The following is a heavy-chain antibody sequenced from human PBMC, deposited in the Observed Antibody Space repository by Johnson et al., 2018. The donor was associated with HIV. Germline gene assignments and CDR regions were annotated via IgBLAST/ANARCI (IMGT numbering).Heavy chain of an antibody. D-gene: IGHD1-26*01. V-gene: IGHV3-74*01. CDR1: GFTFSSYW. CDR3: AKDLINSGIDPQAFDV. Sequence: VQLVESGGGVVQPGRSLRLSCAASGFTFSSYWMHWVRQAPGKGLVWVSRINSDGSSTSYADSVKGRFTISRDNAKNTLYLQMNSLRAEDTAVYYCAKDLINSGIDPQAFDVWGQGTMVTVSS. J-gene: IGHJ3*01. CDR2: INSDGSST.